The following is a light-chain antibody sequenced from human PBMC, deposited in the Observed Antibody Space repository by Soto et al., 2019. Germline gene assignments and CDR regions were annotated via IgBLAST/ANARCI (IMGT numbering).Light chain of an antibody. CDR3: GADLCSESNFVYV. Sequence: QSVLTQPPSASASLGASVTLTCTLSSDYSNYTVDWYQQRPGEGPRFVMRVGTGGIVESKWDGIPDRFSVLGSGLSTSLSIKNSQVEDESDYHCGADLCSESNFVYVFGTGTKLTVL. CDR2: VGTGGIVE. CDR1: SDYSNYT. J-gene: IGLJ1*01. V-gene: IGLV9-49*02.